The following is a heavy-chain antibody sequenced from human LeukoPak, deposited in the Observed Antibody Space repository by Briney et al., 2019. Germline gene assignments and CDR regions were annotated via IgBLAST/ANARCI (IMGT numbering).Heavy chain of an antibody. Sequence: ASVKVSCKASVYTFTGCYMHWVRQAPGQGLEWVGWINPNSGGTNYAQKFQGRVTMTRDTSISTAYMELSRLTSDDTAVYYCARKWIFSSGYYYFDYWGQGTLVTVSS. CDR2: INPNSGGT. J-gene: IGHJ4*02. V-gene: IGHV1-2*02. CDR3: ARKWIFSSGYYYFDY. D-gene: IGHD3-22*01. CDR1: VYTFTGCY.